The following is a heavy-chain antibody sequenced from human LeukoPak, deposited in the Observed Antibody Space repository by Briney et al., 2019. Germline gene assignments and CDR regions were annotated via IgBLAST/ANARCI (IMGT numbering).Heavy chain of an antibody. CDR3: ARVRGYCSSTICYRYYFDY. J-gene: IGHJ4*02. D-gene: IGHD2-2*01. CDR1: DYSISSGYY. Sequence: PSGTLSLTCAVSDYSISSGYYWGWIRQPPGKGLEWIGTIYHSGSTYYNPSLKSRVTISVDTSKNQFSLKLTSVTAADTAVYYCARVRGYCSSTICYRYYFDYWGQGTLVTVSS. V-gene: IGHV4-38-2*01. CDR2: IYHSGST.